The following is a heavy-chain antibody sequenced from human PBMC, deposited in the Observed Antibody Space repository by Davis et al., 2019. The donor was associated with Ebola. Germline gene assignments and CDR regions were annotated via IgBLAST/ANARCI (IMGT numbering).Heavy chain of an antibody. J-gene: IGHJ1*01. CDR1: GFTFSSSG. CDR3: MLAAAQH. Sequence: PGGSLRLSCAASGFTFSSSGMHWVRQAPGKGLEWVSSISSSSYIYYADSVKGRFTISRDNAKNSLYLQMNSLRAEDTAVYYCMLAAAQHWGQGTLVTVSS. D-gene: IGHD6-13*01. V-gene: IGHV3-21*01. CDR2: ISSSSYI.